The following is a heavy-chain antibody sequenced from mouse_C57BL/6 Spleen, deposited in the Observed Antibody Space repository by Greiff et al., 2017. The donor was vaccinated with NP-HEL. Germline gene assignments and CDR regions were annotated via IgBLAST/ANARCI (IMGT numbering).Heavy chain of an antibody. V-gene: IGHV1-64*01. CDR2: IHPNSGST. CDR1: GYTFTSYW. J-gene: IGHJ2*01. Sequence: QVQLKQPGAELVKPGASVKLSCKASGYTFTSYWMHWVKQRPGQGLEWIGMIHPNSGSTNYNEKFKSKATLTVDKSSSTAYMQLSSLTSEDSAVYYCATPPSYYYGDYWGKGTTLTVSS. CDR3: ATPPSYYYGDY. D-gene: IGHD1-1*01.